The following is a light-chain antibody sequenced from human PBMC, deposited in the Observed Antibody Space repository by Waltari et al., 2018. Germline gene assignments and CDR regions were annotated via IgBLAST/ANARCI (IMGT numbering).Light chain of an antibody. CDR1: SSNIGSNT. Sequence: QSVLTQPPSASGTPGQRVTISCSGSSSNIGSNTVNWYQQLPGTAPKLLIYSNNQRPSGVPGRCSGSKSGTSASLAISGLQSEDEADYYCAAWDDSLNGPSVVFGGGTKLTVL. V-gene: IGLV1-44*01. J-gene: IGLJ2*01. CDR3: AAWDDSLNGPSVV. CDR2: SNN.